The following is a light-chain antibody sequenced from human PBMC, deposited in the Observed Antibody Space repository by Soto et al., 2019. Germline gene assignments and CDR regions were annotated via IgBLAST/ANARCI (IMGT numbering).Light chain of an antibody. CDR2: DAS. Sequence: DIQMTQSPSTLSASVGDRVTITCRASQSISSWLAWYQQKPGKAPKLLIYDASSLESGVPSRFSGSGSGTEVTLTISSLQPDDFANYYCQQYNSYSRTFGQGTKVEIK. CDR3: QQYNSYSRT. J-gene: IGKJ1*01. CDR1: QSISSW. V-gene: IGKV1-5*01.